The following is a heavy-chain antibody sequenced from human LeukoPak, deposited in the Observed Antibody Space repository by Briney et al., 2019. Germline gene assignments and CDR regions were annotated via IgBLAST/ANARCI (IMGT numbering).Heavy chain of an antibody. J-gene: IGHJ4*02. CDR2: IYYSGST. CDR3: ARGLGLDY. V-gene: IGHV4-39*07. D-gene: IGHD5-12*01. Sequence: SETLSLTCTVSGGSISSSSYYWGWIRQPPGKGLEWIGSIYYSGSTYYNPSLKSRVTISVDTSKNQFSLKLSSVTAADTAVYYCARGLGLDYWGQGTLVTVSS. CDR1: GGSISSSSYY.